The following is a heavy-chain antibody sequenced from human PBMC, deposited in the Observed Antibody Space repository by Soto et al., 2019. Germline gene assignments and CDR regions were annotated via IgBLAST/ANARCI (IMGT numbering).Heavy chain of an antibody. D-gene: IGHD1-26*01. J-gene: IGHJ5*02. CDR3: AIAYRGTYYGYRDP. V-gene: IGHV1-24*01. CDR2: CDPEDGEA. CDR1: GDTLTEVS. Sequence: QVQLVQSGAEVKKPGASVKVSCKVSGDTLTEVSIHWVRQAPGKGREYMGGCDPEDGEAMYAQNFQGRVTMTEETSTETSYMELSSRPSEDTAVYSCAIAYRGTYYGYRDPWGQGTLVTVSA.